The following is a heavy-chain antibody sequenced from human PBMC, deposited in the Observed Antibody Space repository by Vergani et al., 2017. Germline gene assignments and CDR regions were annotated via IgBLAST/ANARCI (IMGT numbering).Heavy chain of an antibody. CDR3: ARVAGGSGGYYLA. Sequence: QVQLQESGPGLVKPSETLSVTCIVSGGSSSNDDSYWSWIRQPPGKGLEWIGYIYYSGSTYYNPSLESRLTISLDSSRTQFSLKLISVTAGDTAVYYCARVAGGSGGYYLAWGEGTTVSVFS. CDR2: IYYSGST. J-gene: IGHJ5*02. CDR1: GGSSSNDDSY. V-gene: IGHV4-30-4*08. D-gene: IGHD3-22*01.